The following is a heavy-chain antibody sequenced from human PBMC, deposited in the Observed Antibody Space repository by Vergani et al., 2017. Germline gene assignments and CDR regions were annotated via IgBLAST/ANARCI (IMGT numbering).Heavy chain of an antibody. Sequence: EVQLVESGGGLVQPGRSLRLSCAASGFTFDDYAMHWVRQAPGKGLEWVSGISWNSGSIGYADSVKGRFTISRDNAKNSLYLQMNSLRAEDTALYYCARAAAGNWFDPWGQGTLVTVSS. CDR2: ISWNSGSI. D-gene: IGHD6-13*01. CDR3: ARAAAGNWFDP. V-gene: IGHV3-9*01. CDR1: GFTFDDYA. J-gene: IGHJ5*02.